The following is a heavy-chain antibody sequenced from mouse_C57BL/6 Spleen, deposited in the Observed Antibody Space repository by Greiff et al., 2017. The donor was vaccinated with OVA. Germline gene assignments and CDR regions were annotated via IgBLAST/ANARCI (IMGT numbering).Heavy chain of an antibody. CDR3: ARGGDSSGYVAD. CDR1: GYTFTSYW. D-gene: IGHD3-2*02. CDR2: INPSNGGT. J-gene: IGHJ3*01. V-gene: IGHV1-53*01. Sequence: VQRVEPGTELVKPGASVKLSCKASGYTFTSYWMHWVKQRPGQGLEWIGNINPSNGGTNSNEKVKSKATLTVDKSSSTAYMQLSSLTSEDSAVYYWARGGDSSGYVADWGQGTLVTVSA.